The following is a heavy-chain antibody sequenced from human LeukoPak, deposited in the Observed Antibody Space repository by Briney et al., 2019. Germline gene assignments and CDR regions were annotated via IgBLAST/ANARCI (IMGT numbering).Heavy chain of an antibody. CDR1: GGSISSYY. J-gene: IGHJ6*02. D-gene: IGHD6-13*01. V-gene: IGHV4-59*08. CDR3: ARQRSEGSSWSYYYYGMDV. CDR2: IYYSGST. Sequence: SETLSLTCPVSGGSISSYYWSWIRQPPGKGLEWIGYIYYSGSTNYNPSLKSRVTISVDTSKNQFSLKLSSVTAADTAVYYCARQRSEGSSWSYYYYGMDVWGQGTTVTVSS.